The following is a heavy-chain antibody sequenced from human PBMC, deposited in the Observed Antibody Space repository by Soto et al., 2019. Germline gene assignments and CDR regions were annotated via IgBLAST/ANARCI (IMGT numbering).Heavy chain of an antibody. Sequence: QITLKESGPTLVKPTQTLTLTCTFSGFSLSTRVVGVGWIRQSPGKALEWLALIYWDDDKRYSPSLRSRLTISKDTSKNQVVLTMTNMDPVDTATYYCVHRRLQDTCNDVYFDYWGQGTLVTVSS. CDR1: GFSLSTRVVG. CDR2: IYWDDDK. CDR3: VHRRLQDTCNDVYFDY. V-gene: IGHV2-5*02. J-gene: IGHJ4*02. D-gene: IGHD1-20*01.